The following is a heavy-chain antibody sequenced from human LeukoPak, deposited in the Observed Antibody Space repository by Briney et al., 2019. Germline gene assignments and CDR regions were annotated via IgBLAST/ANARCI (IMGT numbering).Heavy chain of an antibody. V-gene: IGHV1-18*04. Sequence: ASVKVSCKASGYTFTSYYMHWVRQAPGQGLEWMGWISAYNGNTNYAQKLQGRVTMTTDTSTSTAYMELRSLRSDDTAVYYCARDRDYSNPTNWFDPWGQGTLVTVSS. D-gene: IGHD4-11*01. CDR2: ISAYNGNT. CDR1: GYTFTSYY. J-gene: IGHJ5*02. CDR3: ARDRDYSNPTNWFDP.